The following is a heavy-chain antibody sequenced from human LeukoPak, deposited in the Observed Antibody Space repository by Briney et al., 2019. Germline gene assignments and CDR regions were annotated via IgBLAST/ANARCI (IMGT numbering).Heavy chain of an antibody. J-gene: IGHJ6*02. V-gene: IGHV1-69*04. CDR3: ASLIVDNDFWSGYYLSLALNYYGMDV. Sequence: SVKVSCKASGGTFSSYAISWVRQAPGQGLEWMGRIIPILGIANYAQKFQGRVTITADKSTSTAYMELSSLRAEDTAVYYCASLIVDNDFWSGYYLSLALNYYGMDVWGQGTTVTVSS. CDR2: IIPILGIA. CDR1: GGTFSSYA. D-gene: IGHD3-3*01.